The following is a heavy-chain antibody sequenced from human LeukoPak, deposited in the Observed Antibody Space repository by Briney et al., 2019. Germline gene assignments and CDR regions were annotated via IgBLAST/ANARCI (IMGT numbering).Heavy chain of an antibody. CDR1: GFTFSNYA. D-gene: IGHD3-10*01. V-gene: IGHV3-23*01. Sequence: GGSLRLSCAASGFTFSNYAMTWVRQAPGKGLEWLSEITGSGNSTYYADSVKGRFTISRDNSKNTLYLQMNSLRAEDTAVYYCARELFDFDYWGQGTLVTVSS. CDR3: ARELFDFDY. J-gene: IGHJ4*02. CDR2: ITGSGNST.